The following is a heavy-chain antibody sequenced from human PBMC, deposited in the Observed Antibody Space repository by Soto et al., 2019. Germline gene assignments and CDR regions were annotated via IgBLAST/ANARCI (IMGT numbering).Heavy chain of an antibody. CDR2: ISGSGGST. J-gene: IGHJ4*02. CDR1: GFTFSSYA. CDR3: AKQDPITMIVVVITTDYYFDY. D-gene: IGHD3-22*01. Sequence: GGSLRLSCAASGFTFSSYAMSWVRQAPGKGLEWVSAISGSGGSTYYADSVKGRFTISRDNSKNTLYLQMNSLRAEDTAVYYCAKQDPITMIVVVITTDYYFDYWGQGTLVTVSS. V-gene: IGHV3-23*01.